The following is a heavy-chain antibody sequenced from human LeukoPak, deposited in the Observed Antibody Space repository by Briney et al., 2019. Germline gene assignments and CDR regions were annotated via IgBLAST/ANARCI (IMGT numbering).Heavy chain of an antibody. Sequence: SETLSLTCTVSGGSISSGSYYWSWIRQPAGKGLEWIGRIYTSGSTYYNPSLKSRVTISVDTSKNQFSLKLSSVTAADTAVYYCARQFRGRGGWTTSNYYYYMDVWGKGTTVTISS. D-gene: IGHD5-24*01. V-gene: IGHV4-61*02. J-gene: IGHJ6*03. CDR1: GGSISSGSYY. CDR3: ARQFRGRGGWTTSNYYYYMDV. CDR2: IYTSGST.